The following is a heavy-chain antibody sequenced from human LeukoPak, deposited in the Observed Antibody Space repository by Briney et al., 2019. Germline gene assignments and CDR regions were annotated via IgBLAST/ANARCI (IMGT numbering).Heavy chain of an antibody. CDR2: IYPGDSDT. V-gene: IGHV5-51*01. Sequence: GESLKISCKGSGYTFTTYWIGWVRPMPGKGLEWMGIIYPGDSDTRYSPSFQGQVTISADKSITTAYLQWSSLKASDTAMYYCARGSMRQFDYWGQGALVTVSS. CDR3: ARGSMRQFDY. J-gene: IGHJ4*02. CDR1: GYTFTTYW.